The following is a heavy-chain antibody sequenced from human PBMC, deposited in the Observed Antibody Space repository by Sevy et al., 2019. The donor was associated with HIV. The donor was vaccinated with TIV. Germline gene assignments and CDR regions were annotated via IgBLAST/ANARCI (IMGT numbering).Heavy chain of an antibody. CDR1: GFTFSKYW. CDR3: ARDDGSYYFHY. Sequence: GGSLRLSCAASGFTFSKYWMGWVRQAPGKGLEWVANIKQDAGQKYYVDSVKGRFTISRDNAKNSLYLQMNSLRVEDTAVYFCARDDGSYYFHYWGQGTLVTVSS. D-gene: IGHD1-26*01. J-gene: IGHJ4*02. CDR2: IKQDAGQK. V-gene: IGHV3-7*01.